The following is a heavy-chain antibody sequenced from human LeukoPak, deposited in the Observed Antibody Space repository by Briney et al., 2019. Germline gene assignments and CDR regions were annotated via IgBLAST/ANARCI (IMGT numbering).Heavy chain of an antibody. V-gene: IGHV3-74*01. CDR2: INSDGSST. D-gene: IGHD3-10*01. Sequence: GGSLRLSCAASGFTFSSYWMHWVRQAPGKGLVWVSRINSDGSSTSYADSVKGRFTISRDNAKNTLYLQMNSLRAEDTAVYYCARVPFGEGAFDIWGQGKMVTVSS. CDR3: ARVPFGEGAFDI. J-gene: IGHJ3*02. CDR1: GFTFSSYW.